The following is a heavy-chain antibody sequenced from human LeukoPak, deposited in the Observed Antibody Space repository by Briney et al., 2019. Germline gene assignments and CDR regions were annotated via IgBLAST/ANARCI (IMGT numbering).Heavy chain of an antibody. CDR2: IYYSGST. V-gene: IGHV4-59*01. J-gene: IGHJ5*02. CDR1: GGSISSYY. CDR3: AKGGGYNWFDP. Sequence: PSETLSLTCTVSGGSISSYYWSWIRQPPGKGLEWIGYIYYSGSTNYNPSLKSRVTISVDTSKNQFSLRLSSVTAADTAVYYCAKGGGYNWFDPWGQGTLVTVSS. D-gene: IGHD3-22*01.